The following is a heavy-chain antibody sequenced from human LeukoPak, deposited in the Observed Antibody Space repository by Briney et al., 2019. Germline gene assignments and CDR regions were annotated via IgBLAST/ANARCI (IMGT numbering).Heavy chain of an antibody. CDR1: GFTLSSYE. V-gene: IGHV3-23*01. D-gene: IGHD1-26*01. Sequence: GGSLRLSCIVSGFTLSSYEMTWFRQAPGKGLEWVSSIGYSGSDTHYADSVKGRFTVSRDNSKNTLYLQLNSLRAEDTAVYYCARGGSYLSAFDIWGQGTMVTVSS. J-gene: IGHJ3*02. CDR2: IGYSGSDT. CDR3: ARGGSYLSAFDI.